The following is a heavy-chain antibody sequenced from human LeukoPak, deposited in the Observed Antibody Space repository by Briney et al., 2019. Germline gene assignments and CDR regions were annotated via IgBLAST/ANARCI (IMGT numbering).Heavy chain of an antibody. Sequence: GGSLRPSCAASGFTVSSNYMTWVRQAPGKGLEWVSVIYSDGSTYYADSVKGRFTISRDNSKNTLYLQMNSLRAEDTAVYYCARGAYYFDYWGQGTLVTVSS. J-gene: IGHJ4*02. V-gene: IGHV3-53*01. CDR1: GFTVSSNY. CDR3: ARGAYYFDY. CDR2: IYSDGST.